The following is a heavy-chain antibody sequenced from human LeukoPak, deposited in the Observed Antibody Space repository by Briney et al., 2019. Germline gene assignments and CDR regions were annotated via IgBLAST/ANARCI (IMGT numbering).Heavy chain of an antibody. V-gene: IGHV4-59*01. CDR2: IHYSGST. Sequence: SETLSLTCTVSGGSISSYYWTWIRQPPGKGLEWIGYIHYSGSTNYDPSLKSQVTISVDTSKNQFSLNLSSLTAADTAVYYCARMEGYGYSGHTEYWGQGTLVTVSS. CDR3: ARMEGYGYSGHTEY. CDR1: GGSISSYY. J-gene: IGHJ4*02. D-gene: IGHD5-18*01.